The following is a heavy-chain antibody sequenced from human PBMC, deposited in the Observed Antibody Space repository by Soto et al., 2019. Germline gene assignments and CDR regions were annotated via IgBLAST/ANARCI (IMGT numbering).Heavy chain of an antibody. Sequence: SVKVSCKASGGTFSTYTITWVRQAPGQGLEWMGRIIPIIGIINYAQKFQGRVTISADTSTDTAYMELSSLRSDDTAVYYCARPIQFYFDTSAQSAWFDPWGQGTLVTVSS. CDR3: ARPIQFYFDTSAQSAWFDP. CDR1: GGTFSTYT. CDR2: IIPIIGII. V-gene: IGHV1-69*02. J-gene: IGHJ5*02. D-gene: IGHD3-22*01.